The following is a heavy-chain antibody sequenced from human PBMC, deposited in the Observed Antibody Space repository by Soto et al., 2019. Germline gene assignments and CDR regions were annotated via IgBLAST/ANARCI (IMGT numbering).Heavy chain of an antibody. V-gene: IGHV4-59*01. D-gene: IGHD5-18*01. CDR2: IYYSGST. CDR1: GGSISSYY. CDR3: ARGSGVEMATAIDY. J-gene: IGHJ4*02. Sequence: SETLSLTCTVSGGSISSYYWSWNRQPPGKGLEWIGYIYYSGSTNYTPSLKSRITISVDTSKNQFSLKLSSVTAADTAVYYCARGSGVEMATAIDYWGQGTLVTVSS.